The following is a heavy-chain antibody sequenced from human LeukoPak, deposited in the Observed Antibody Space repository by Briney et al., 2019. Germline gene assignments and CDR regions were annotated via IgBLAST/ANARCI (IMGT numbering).Heavy chain of an antibody. CDR1: GFTFSSYW. V-gene: IGHV3-74*01. J-gene: IGHJ5*02. CDR3: ARHQPDDYSGYH. CDR2: INSDGTTT. Sequence: GGSLRLSCAASGFTFSSYWMHWVRQGPGKELTWVSHINSDGTTTNYADSVKGRFTISRDNAKNSLYLQMTSLRAEDTAVYYCARHQPDDYSGYHWGQGTLVTVSS. D-gene: IGHD3-22*01.